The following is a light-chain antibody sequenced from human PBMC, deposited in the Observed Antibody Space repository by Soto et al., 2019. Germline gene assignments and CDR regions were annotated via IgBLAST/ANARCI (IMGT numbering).Light chain of an antibody. J-gene: IGLJ3*02. V-gene: IGLV2-23*01. CDR1: SSDVGSYNL. Sequence: QSALAQPASVSGSPGQSITISCTGSSSDVGSYNLVSWYQHHADKAPKLIIYEGTKRPSGVSYRFSGSKSGNTASLTISGLQAEDEADYYCCSYADTTSLVFGGGTKLTDL. CDR3: CSYADTTSLV. CDR2: EGT.